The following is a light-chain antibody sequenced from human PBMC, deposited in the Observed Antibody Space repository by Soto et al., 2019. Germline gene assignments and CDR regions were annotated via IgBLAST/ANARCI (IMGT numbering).Light chain of an antibody. V-gene: IGKV3-11*01. CDR1: QSVSTS. Sequence: ENVLTQSPATLSLSPGDRATLSCRASQSVSTSLAWYRHHPGQAPRLLIYDTSKRATGIPARFSGSGSGTHFTHTISSLEPEDFAVYYCQLRTNWPSVTFGGGTKLEIK. J-gene: IGKJ4*01. CDR2: DTS. CDR3: QLRTNWPSVT.